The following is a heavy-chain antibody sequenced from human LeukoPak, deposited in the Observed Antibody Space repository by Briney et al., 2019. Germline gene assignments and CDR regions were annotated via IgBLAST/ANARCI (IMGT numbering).Heavy chain of an antibody. CDR2: IYYSGST. V-gene: IGHV4-61*08. CDR3: ARRPSYGSGSNFDP. D-gene: IGHD3-10*01. Sequence: SETLSLTCTVSGGSISSGGYYWSWIRQPPGKGLEWIGYIYYSGSTNYNPSLKSRVTISVDTSKNQFSLKLSSVTAADTAVYYCARRPSYGSGSNFDPWGQGTLVTVSS. J-gene: IGHJ5*02. CDR1: GGSISSGGYY.